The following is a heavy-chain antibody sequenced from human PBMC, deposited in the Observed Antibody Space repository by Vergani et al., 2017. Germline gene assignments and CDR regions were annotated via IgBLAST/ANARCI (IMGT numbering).Heavy chain of an antibody. D-gene: IGHD3-22*01. V-gene: IGHV1-69*13. CDR1: GYTFTSYG. Sequence: QVQLVQSGAEVKKPGASVKVSCKASGYTFTSYGISWVRQAPGQGLEWMGGIIPIFGTANYAQKFQGRVTITADESTSTAYMGLSSLRSEDTAVYYCARDPAEYYDSSGRRGWFDPWGQGTLVTVSS. CDR3: ARDPAEYYDSSGRRGWFDP. J-gene: IGHJ5*02. CDR2: IIPIFGTA.